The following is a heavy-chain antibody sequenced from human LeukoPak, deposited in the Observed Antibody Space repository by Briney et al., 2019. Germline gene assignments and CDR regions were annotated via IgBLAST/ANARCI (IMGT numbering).Heavy chain of an antibody. CDR2: ISGSGGST. J-gene: IGHJ4*02. Sequence: GGSLRLSCAASGFTFSSYAMSWVRQAPGKGLEWVSAISGSGGSTYYADSVKGRFTISRDNSKNALYLQMNSLRAEDTAVYYCAKGGVCGGGTCGSSFDYGAREPW. CDR1: GFTFSSYA. CDR3: AKGGVCGGGTCGSSFDY. V-gene: IGHV3-23*01. D-gene: IGHD2-15*01.